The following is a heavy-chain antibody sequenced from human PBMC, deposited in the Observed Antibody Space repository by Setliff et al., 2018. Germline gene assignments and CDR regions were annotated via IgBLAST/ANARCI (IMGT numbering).Heavy chain of an antibody. CDR1: GYTFSDYW. V-gene: IGHV5-51*01. CDR2: IYPGDSDT. CDR3: ARQGCSSTSCHSIDY. D-gene: IGHD2-2*01. Sequence: GESLKISCRGSGYTFSDYWIGWVRQMPGKGLEWMGIIYPGDSDTRYSPSFQGQVTISADKAINTAYLQWNSLQASDTAMYYCARQGCSSTSCHSIDYWGQGTLVTVSS. J-gene: IGHJ4*02.